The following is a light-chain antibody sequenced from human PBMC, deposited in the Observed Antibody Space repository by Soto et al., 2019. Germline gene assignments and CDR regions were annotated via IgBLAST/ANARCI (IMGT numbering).Light chain of an antibody. Sequence: EIVLTQSPATRSLSPGERATLSCRASQSVSSYLAWYQQKPGQAPRLLSYDASNMATGIPARFSGSGSGTDFTLTISSLEPEDFAVYYCQQRSNWPPLTFGGGTRVEIK. J-gene: IGKJ4*01. CDR2: DAS. CDR1: QSVSSY. CDR3: QQRSNWPPLT. V-gene: IGKV3-11*01.